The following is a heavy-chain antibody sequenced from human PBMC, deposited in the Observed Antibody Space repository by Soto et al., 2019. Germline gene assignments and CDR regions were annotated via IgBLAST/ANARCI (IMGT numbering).Heavy chain of an antibody. V-gene: IGHV1-18*01. CDR1: GYSFTNND. D-gene: IGHD6-13*01. Sequence: ASVKVSCKASGYSFTNNDVSWVRQATGQGLEWMGWISAHTGNTNYAQKVQGRVTMTTDTSTSTAYMELRSLRSDDTAVYYCARVLGYNSSWWRHTAFDIWGQGTMVTVSS. J-gene: IGHJ3*02. CDR2: ISAHTGNT. CDR3: ARVLGYNSSWWRHTAFDI.